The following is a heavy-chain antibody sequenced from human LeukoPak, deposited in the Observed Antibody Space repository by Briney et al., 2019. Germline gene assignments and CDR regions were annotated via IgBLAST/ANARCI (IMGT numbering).Heavy chain of an antibody. CDR2: IKQDGSEK. D-gene: IGHD1-26*01. V-gene: IGHV3-7*03. J-gene: IGHJ4*02. Sequence: QSGGSLRLSCAASGFTFSNYWMSWVRQAPGKGLEWVANIKQDGSEKYYVDSVKGRFTISRDNAKNSLYLQMNSLRAEDTAVYYCVRARSGRYFDYWGQGTLVTVSS. CDR3: VRARSGRYFDY. CDR1: GFTFSNYW.